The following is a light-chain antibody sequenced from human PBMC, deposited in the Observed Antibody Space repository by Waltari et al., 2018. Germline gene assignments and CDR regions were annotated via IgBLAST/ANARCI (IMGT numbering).Light chain of an antibody. CDR2: SRN. J-gene: IGLJ2*01. CDR3: ATWDDSLNVPL. CDR1: TSNIAINT. V-gene: IGLV1-44*01. Sequence: QSVLTQPPSASGTPGQRVAISCSGSTSNIAINTVNWYQQLPGAAPKLLIYSRNQRPSGVPDLFSGSKSCTTASLAISGLQSEDEADYYCATWDDSLNVPLFGGGTKLTVL.